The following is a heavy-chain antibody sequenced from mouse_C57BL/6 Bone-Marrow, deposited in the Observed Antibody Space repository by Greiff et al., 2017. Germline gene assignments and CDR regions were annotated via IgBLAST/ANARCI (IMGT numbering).Heavy chain of an antibody. CDR1: GFTFSSYG. D-gene: IGHD2-4*01. CDR2: ISSGGRYT. Sequence: EVKLVESGGDLVKPGGSLKLSCAASGFTFSSYGMSWVRQTPDKRLEWVATISSGGRYTSYPDSVKGRFTISRDNAKNTLYLQMSSLKSEDTAMYYCARHGGLRPLDYWGQGTTLTVSS. CDR3: ARHGGLRPLDY. J-gene: IGHJ2*01. V-gene: IGHV5-6*01.